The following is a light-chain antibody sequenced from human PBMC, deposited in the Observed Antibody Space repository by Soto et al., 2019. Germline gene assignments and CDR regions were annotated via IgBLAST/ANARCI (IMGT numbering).Light chain of an antibody. CDR3: QQYKSFPLT. V-gene: IGKV1-16*02. Sequence: DIQMTQSPSSLSASVGDRVTITCRASQDISNFLAWFQQRPGKAPRSLIYAVSSLQSGVPSKFSGSGSGTDFTLTISSLQPEDCATYYCQQYKSFPLTFGGGTKVEL. CDR1: QDISNF. J-gene: IGKJ4*01. CDR2: AVS.